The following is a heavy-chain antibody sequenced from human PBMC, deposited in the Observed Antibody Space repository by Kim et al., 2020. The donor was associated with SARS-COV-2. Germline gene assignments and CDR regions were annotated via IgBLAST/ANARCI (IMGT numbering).Heavy chain of an antibody. CDR1: GGSISSGGYY. V-gene: IGHV4-31*03. Sequence: SETLSLTCTVSGGSISSGGYYWSWIRQHPGKGLEWIGYIYYSGSTYYNPSLKSRVTISVDTSKNQFSLKLSSVTAADTAVYYCARPTGYSYGNAGWYFDLWGRGTLVTVSS. D-gene: IGHD5-18*01. CDR3: ARPTGYSYGNAGWYFDL. J-gene: IGHJ2*01. CDR2: IYYSGST.